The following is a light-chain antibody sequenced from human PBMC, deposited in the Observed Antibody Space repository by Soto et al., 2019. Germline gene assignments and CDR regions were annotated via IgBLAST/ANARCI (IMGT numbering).Light chain of an antibody. CDR2: RNN. CDR1: SSNIGSNY. Sequence: QSVLTQPPSASGTTGQRVTISCSGSSSNIGSNYVYWYQQLPGTAPKLLIYRNNQLPSGVPDRFSGSKSGSSASLAISGLRSEDEADYYCAAWDDSLSGYVFGTGTKLTV. CDR3: AAWDDSLSGYV. V-gene: IGLV1-47*01. J-gene: IGLJ1*01.